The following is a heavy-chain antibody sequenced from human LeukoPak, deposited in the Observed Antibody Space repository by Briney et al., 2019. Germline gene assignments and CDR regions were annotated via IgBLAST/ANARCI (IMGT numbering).Heavy chain of an antibody. J-gene: IGHJ4*02. Sequence: GASVKVSCKASGYIFTSYYMHWVRQAPGQGLEWMGIINPSGGSTSYAQKFQGRVTMTRDTSTSTVYMELSSLRSEDTAVYYCARALLPGIAAAATSYWGQGTLVTVSS. CDR3: ARALLPGIAAAATSY. CDR1: GYIFTSYY. CDR2: INPSGGST. D-gene: IGHD6-13*01. V-gene: IGHV1-46*01.